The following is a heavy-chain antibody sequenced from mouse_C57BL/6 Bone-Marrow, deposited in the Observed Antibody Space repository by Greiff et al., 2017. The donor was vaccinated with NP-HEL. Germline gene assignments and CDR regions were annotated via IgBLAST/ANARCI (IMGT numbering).Heavy chain of an antibody. D-gene: IGHD1-1*02. CDR2: IDPENGDT. Sequence: VQLQQSGAELVRPGASVKLSCTASGFNIKDDYMPWVKQRPEQGLAWIGWIDPENGDTYYASKFQGKAPITADTSSNTAYLQLSRLTSEDTAVYYCTGGSGGYWYFDVWGTGTTVTVSS. CDR3: TGGSGGYWYFDV. CDR1: GFNIKDDY. V-gene: IGHV14-4*01. J-gene: IGHJ1*03.